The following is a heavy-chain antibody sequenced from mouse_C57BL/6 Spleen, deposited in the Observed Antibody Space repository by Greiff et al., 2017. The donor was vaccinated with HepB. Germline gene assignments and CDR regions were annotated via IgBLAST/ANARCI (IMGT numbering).Heavy chain of an antibody. V-gene: IGHV7-3*01. D-gene: IGHD1-1*01. J-gene: IGHJ1*03. CDR2: IRNKANGYTT. CDR1: GFTFTDYY. CDR3: ASYYYYGSSSYFDV. Sequence: EVKLVESGGGLVQPGGSLSLSCAASGFTFTDYYMSWVRQPPGKALEWLGFIRNKANGYTTEYSASVKGRFTISRDNSQSILYLQMNALRAEDSATYYCASYYYYGSSSYFDVWGTGTTVTVSS.